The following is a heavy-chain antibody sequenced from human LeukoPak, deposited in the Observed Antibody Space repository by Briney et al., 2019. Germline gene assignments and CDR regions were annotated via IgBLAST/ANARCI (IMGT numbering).Heavy chain of an antibody. J-gene: IGHJ5*02. CDR2: IYTSGST. CDR1: GGSISSYY. Sequence: SETLSLTCTVSGGSISSYYWSWIRQPAGKGLEWIGRIYTSGSTNYNPSLKSRVTMSVDTSKNLFSLKLSSVTAADTAVYYCARDSARPMVRGVNVENWFDPWGQGTLVTVSS. V-gene: IGHV4-4*07. CDR3: ARDSARPMVRGVNVENWFDP. D-gene: IGHD3-10*01.